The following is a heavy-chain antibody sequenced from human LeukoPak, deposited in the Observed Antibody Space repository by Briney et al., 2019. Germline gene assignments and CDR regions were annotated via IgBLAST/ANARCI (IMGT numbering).Heavy chain of an antibody. D-gene: IGHD2-2*01. CDR1: GFTFSDYY. J-gene: IGHJ6*03. V-gene: IGHV3-30*02. CDR3: AKGASLYYYYMDV. Sequence: GGSLRLSCAASGFTFSDYYMSWIRQAPGKGLEWVAFIRYDGSNKYYADSVKGRFTISRDNSKNTLYLQMNSLRAEDTAVYYCAKGASLYYYYMDVWGKGTTVTVSS. CDR2: IRYDGSNK.